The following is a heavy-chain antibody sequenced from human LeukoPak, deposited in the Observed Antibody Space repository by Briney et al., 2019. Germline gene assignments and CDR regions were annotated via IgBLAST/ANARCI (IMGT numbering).Heavy chain of an antibody. Sequence: ASVKVSCKASGYTFTGYYMHWVRQAPGQGLEWMGRINPNSGGTNYAQKFQGRVTMTRDTSISTAYMELSRLRSDDTAVYYCARGKDNWGRWFDPWGQGTLVTVSS. CDR3: ARGKDNWGRWFDP. CDR2: INPNSGGT. D-gene: IGHD7-27*01. CDR1: GYTFTGYY. V-gene: IGHV1-2*06. J-gene: IGHJ5*02.